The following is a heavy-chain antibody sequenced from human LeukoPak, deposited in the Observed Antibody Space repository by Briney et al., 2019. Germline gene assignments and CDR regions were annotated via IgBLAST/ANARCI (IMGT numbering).Heavy chain of an antibody. V-gene: IGHV1-69*06. J-gene: IGHJ6*02. CDR2: IIPIFGTA. CDR1: GGTFSSYA. Sequence: GASVKVSCKASGGTFSSYAISWVRQAPGQGLEWMGGIIPIFGTANYAQKFQGRVTITADKSTSTAYMELSSLRSEDTAVYYCARGGDGYPYYYYGMDVWGQGTTVTVSS. D-gene: IGHD5-24*01. CDR3: ARGGDGYPYYYYGMDV.